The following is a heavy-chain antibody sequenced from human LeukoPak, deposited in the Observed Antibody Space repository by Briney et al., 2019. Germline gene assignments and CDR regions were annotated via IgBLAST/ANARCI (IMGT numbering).Heavy chain of an antibody. J-gene: IGHJ4*02. CDR1: AGSISSISYN. Sequence: NPSETLSLTCTVSAGSISSISYNWGWIRQPPGKGLEWIGSIYYSGSTYYNPSLKSRLTMSADTSKNQFSLKLSSVTAADTAVYYCAGSRYSYGYLGYWGQGTLVTVSS. D-gene: IGHD5-18*01. V-gene: IGHV4-39*01. CDR2: IYYSGST. CDR3: AGSRYSYGYLGY.